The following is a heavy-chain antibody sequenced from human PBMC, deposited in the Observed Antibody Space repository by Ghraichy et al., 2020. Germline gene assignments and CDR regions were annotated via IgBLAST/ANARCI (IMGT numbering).Heavy chain of an antibody. Sequence: SETLSLTCAADGGSFRGYYWHWVRQSPGKGLEWSGEISHSGSSDYNPSLKSRVTISVDTSKNEFSLKMTSVTAADTAIYYCARGNPTMNDYFDSWGKGTLVPVSS. CDR2: ISHSGSS. D-gene: IGHD1-1*01. CDR1: GGSFRGYY. J-gene: IGHJ4*02. CDR3: ARGNPTMNDYFDS. V-gene: IGHV4-34*01.